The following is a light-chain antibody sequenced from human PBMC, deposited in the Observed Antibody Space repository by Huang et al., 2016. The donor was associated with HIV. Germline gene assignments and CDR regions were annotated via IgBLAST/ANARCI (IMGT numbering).Light chain of an antibody. Sequence: DIQMTQSPSSLSASVGDRVTITCRSSENSRRYLNWSQQKPGKPPKLLIHSASTLQSGVPSRFSGSGSGTDFTLTITSLQPEDFATYYCQGSLSIPHTFGQGTNLEIK. CDR2: SAS. V-gene: IGKV1-39*01. J-gene: IGKJ2*01. CDR3: QGSLSIPHT. CDR1: ENSRRY.